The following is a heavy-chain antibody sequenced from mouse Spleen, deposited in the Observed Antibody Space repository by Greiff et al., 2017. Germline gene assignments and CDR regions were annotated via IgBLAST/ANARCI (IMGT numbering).Heavy chain of an antibody. CDR3: ARWDYDGSWFAY. J-gene: IGHJ3*01. V-gene: IGHV5-9-3*01. Sequence: EVQRVESGGGLVKLGGSLKLSCAASGFTFSSYAMSWVRQTPEKRLEWVATISSGGGNTYYPDSVKGRFTISRDNAKNTLYLQMSSLKSEDTAMYYCARWDYDGSWFAYWGQGTLVTVSA. CDR1: GFTFSSYA. CDR2: ISSGGGNT. D-gene: IGHD2-4*01.